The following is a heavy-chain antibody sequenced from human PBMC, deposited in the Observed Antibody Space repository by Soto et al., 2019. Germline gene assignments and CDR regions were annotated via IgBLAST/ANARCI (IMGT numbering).Heavy chain of an antibody. CDR3: ARGDEGYFSYGMGV. CDR2: IGAAGDT. Sequence: XGSLQLSCVVSGFTFSSYDMHGVRQVPGKGLEWISTIGAAGDTYYSASVKGRFTISRGNGRNSLYLQMNSLRAGDTAVYYCARGDEGYFSYGMGVWGQGTTVTVSS. CDR1: GFTFSSYD. J-gene: IGHJ6*02. V-gene: IGHV3-13*01.